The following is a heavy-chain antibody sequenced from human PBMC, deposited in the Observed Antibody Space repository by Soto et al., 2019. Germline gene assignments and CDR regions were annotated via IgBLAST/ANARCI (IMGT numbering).Heavy chain of an antibody. CDR3: AKDLHSLDPYSSSPGWFDP. Sequence: GGSLRLSCAASGFTFSSYGMHWVRQAPGKGLEWVAVISYDGSNKYYADSVKGRFTISRDNSKNTLYLQMNSLRAEDTAVYYCAKDLHSLDPYSSSPGWFDPWGQGTLVTVSS. CDR1: GFTFSSYG. V-gene: IGHV3-30*18. D-gene: IGHD6-6*01. CDR2: ISYDGSNK. J-gene: IGHJ5*02.